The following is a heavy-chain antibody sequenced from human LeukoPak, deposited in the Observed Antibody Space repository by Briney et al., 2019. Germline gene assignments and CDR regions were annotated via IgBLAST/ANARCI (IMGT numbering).Heavy chain of an antibody. CDR2: ISAYNGNT. V-gene: IGHV1-18*01. CDR3: ARDLDGGNPYEYFQH. CDR1: GGTFSSYA. J-gene: IGHJ1*01. Sequence: ASVKVSCKASGGTFSSYAISWVRQAPGQGLEWMGWISAYNGNTNYAQKLQGRVTMTTDTSTSTAYMELRSLRSDDTAVYYCARDLDGGNPYEYFQHWGQGTLVTVSS. D-gene: IGHD4-23*01.